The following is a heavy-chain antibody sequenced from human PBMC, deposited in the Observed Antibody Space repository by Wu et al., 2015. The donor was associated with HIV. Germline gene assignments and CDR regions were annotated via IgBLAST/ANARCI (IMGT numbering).Heavy chain of an antibody. CDR1: GYTFTSYG. CDR2: ISTYNGKT. Sequence: QVQLVQSGAEMKKPGASVKVSCKASGYTFTSYGISWVRQAPGQGLEWMGWISTYNGKTNYAQKLQGRVTMTTDTSTSTVYMELRSLRSDDTAVYYCARDWGGXSFRFDPWGPGNPWSPSPQ. J-gene: IGHJ5*02. V-gene: IGHV1-18*01. CDR3: ARDWGGXSFRFDP. D-gene: IGHD3-16*01.